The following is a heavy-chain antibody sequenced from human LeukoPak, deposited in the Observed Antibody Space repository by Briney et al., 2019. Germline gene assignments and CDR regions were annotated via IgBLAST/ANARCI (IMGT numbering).Heavy chain of an antibody. J-gene: IGHJ3*02. CDR1: GFTFSDFH. Sequence: GGPLRLSCAASGFTFSDFHMCWIRPAPGKGLEWVSFSSTSGSTIFYADSVKGRFTISRDNAKNSLYLQMNSLRAEDTAVYYCARERADALDIWGPGTMVTVSS. V-gene: IGHV3-11*01. CDR3: ARERADALDI. CDR2: SSTSGSTI.